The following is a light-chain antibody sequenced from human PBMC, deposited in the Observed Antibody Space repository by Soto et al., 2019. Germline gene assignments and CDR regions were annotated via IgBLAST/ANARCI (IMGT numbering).Light chain of an antibody. V-gene: IGLV3-27*01. J-gene: IGLJ2*01. CDR2: NDS. CDR3: YSAAGIDLVV. CDR1: VLAKKY. Sequence: SYELTQPSSVSVSPGQTARITCSGDVLAKKYARWFQQKPGQAPVLLIYNDSERPSGIPERFSGSGSGTTVTLTISGAQVGDEADYYCYSAAGIDLVVFGGGTQLTVL.